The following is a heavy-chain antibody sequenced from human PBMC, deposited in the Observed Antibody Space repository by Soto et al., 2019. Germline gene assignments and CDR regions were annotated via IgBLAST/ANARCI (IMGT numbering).Heavy chain of an antibody. J-gene: IGHJ4*02. CDR3: ATSQKGYNWNYFDH. D-gene: IGHD1-20*01. V-gene: IGHV4-39*01. CDR2: VFYTGFT. CDR1: GASISGSYYY. Sequence: SETLSLTCAVSGASISGSYYYWAWLRQSPGKGPEWIGSVFYTGFTSYNPSLESRVSVSVDTSKSQFSLKLSAVTAADTAVYYCATSQKGYNWNYFDHWGQGALVTVPQ.